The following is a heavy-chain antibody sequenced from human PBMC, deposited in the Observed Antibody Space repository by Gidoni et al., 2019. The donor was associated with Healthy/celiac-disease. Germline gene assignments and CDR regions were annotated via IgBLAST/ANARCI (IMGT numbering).Heavy chain of an antibody. CDR2: IYSGGST. J-gene: IGHJ3*02. V-gene: IGHV3-66*01. CDR3: ARGFWYDMRGGAFDI. D-gene: IGHD3-22*01. CDR1: GFTVSSNY. Sequence: EVQLVESGGGLVQPGGSLRLSCAASGFTVSSNYMSWVRQAPGKGLEWVSVIYSGGSTYYADSVKGRFTISRDNSKNTLYLQMNSLRAEDTAVYYCARGFWYDMRGGAFDIWGQGTMVTVSS.